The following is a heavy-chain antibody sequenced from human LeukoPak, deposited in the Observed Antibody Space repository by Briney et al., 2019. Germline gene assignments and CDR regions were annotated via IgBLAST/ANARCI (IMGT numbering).Heavy chain of an antibody. CDR1: GGSISSGSYY. CDR2: IYTSGST. CDR3: ARHGSGSYYSDYNDY. D-gene: IGHD3-10*01. V-gene: IGHV4-61*02. J-gene: IGHJ4*02. Sequence: PSQTLSLTCTVSGGSISSGSYYWSWIRQPAGKGLEWIGRIYTSGSTNYNPSLKSRVTISVDTSKNQFSLKLSSVTAADTAVYYCARHGSGSYYSDYNDYWGQGTLVTVSS.